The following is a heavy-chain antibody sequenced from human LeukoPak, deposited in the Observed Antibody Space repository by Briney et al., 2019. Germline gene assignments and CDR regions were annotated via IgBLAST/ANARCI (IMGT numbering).Heavy chain of an antibody. CDR2: IYHSGST. V-gene: IGHV4-4*02. J-gene: IGHJ2*01. CDR3: ARGYRWTNYYYDSSGHGGPDL. CDR1: GGSISSSNW. Sequence: SETLSLTCAVSGGSISSSNWWSWVRQPPGEGLGWIGEIYHSGSTNYNPSLKSRVTISVDKSKNQFSLKLSSVTAADTAVYYCARGYRWTNYYYDSSGHGGPDLWGRGTLVTVSS. D-gene: IGHD3-22*01.